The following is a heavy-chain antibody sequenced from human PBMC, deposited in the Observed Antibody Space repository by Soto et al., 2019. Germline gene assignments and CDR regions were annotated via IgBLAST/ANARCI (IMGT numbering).Heavy chain of an antibody. V-gene: IGHV3-21*01. CDR2: ISSSSSYI. J-gene: IGHJ1*01. D-gene: IGHD1-26*01. CDR1: GFTFSSYS. CDR3: AGPAVGATAQGYFQH. Sequence: EVQLVESGGGLVKPGGSLRLSCAASGFTFSSYSMNWVRQAPGKGLEWVSSISSSSSYIYYADSVKARFTISRDNAKNSLCLQMKSLRAEDTAVYYCAGPAVGATAQGYFQHWGQGTLVTVSS.